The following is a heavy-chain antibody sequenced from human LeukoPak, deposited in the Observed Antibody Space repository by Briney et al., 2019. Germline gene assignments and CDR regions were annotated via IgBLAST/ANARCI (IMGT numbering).Heavy chain of an antibody. J-gene: IGHJ4*02. Sequence: GGSLRLSCTASGFTFGDYAMSWVRQAPGKGLEWVGFIRSKAYGGTTEYAASVKGRFTISRDDSKSIAYLQMNSLKTEDTVVYYCTREAYYYDSSGYYPGGFFDYWGQGTLVTVSS. D-gene: IGHD3-22*01. CDR2: IRSKAYGGTT. CDR3: TREAYYYDSSGYYPGGFFDY. CDR1: GFTFGDYA. V-gene: IGHV3-49*04.